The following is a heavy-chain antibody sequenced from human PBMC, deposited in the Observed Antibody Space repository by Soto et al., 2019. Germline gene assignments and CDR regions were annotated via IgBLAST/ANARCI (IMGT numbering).Heavy chain of an antibody. CDR1: GGSFSGYF. CDR2: INHSGST. V-gene: IGHV4-34*01. J-gene: IGHJ5*02. CDR3: ARGGYGSGLNWFDP. Sequence: LSLTCAVYGGSFSGYFWSWIRQPPIKGLYWIGEINHSGSTNYNPSLKSRVTISVDTSKNQFSLKLSSVTAADTAVYYCARGGYGSGLNWFDPWGQGNLVXV. D-gene: IGHD3-10*01.